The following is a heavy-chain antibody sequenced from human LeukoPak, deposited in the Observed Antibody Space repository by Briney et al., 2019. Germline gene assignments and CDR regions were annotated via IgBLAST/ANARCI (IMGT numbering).Heavy chain of an antibody. V-gene: IGHV3-9*01. Sequence: PGGSLRLSCAASGFTFDDYAMHWVRQAPGKGLEWVSGISWNRGSIGYADSVKGRFTISRDNAKNSLYLQMISLRAEDTAFYYCAKDSTDWYFDLWGRGTLVTVSS. CDR1: GFTFDDYA. D-gene: IGHD4-17*01. J-gene: IGHJ2*01. CDR3: AKDSTDWYFDL. CDR2: ISWNRGSI.